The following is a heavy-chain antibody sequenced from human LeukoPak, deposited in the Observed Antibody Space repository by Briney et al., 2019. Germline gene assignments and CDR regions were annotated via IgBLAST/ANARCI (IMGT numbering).Heavy chain of an antibody. CDR3: AKGVSPDRPYYYYYYYMDV. D-gene: IGHD4-23*01. CDR2: ISGDGGST. CDR1: GFTFDDYA. J-gene: IGHJ6*03. Sequence: GGSLRLSCAASGFTFDDYAMHWVRQAPGKGLEWVSLISGDGGSTYYADSVKGRFTISRDNSKNSLYLQMNSLRTEDTALYYCAKGVSPDRPYYYYYYYMDVWGKGTTVTVCS. V-gene: IGHV3-43*02.